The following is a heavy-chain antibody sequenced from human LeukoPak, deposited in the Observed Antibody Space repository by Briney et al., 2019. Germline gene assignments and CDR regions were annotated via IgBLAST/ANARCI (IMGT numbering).Heavy chain of an antibody. Sequence: GGSLRLSCAASGFTFGSHDMHWVRQAPGKGLEWVSSTTSSTKIYYADSVKGRFTISRDNAKNSLYLQMNSLRTEGTAVYYCARARLTDGGSGYWGQGTLVTVSS. CDR2: TTSSTKI. J-gene: IGHJ4*02. CDR3: ARARLTDGGSGY. V-gene: IGHV3-21*06. CDR1: GFTFGSHD. D-gene: IGHD1-26*01.